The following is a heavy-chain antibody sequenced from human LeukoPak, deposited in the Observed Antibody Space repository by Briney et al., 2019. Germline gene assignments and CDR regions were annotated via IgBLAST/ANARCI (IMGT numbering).Heavy chain of an antibody. D-gene: IGHD2-2*01. CDR1: GFTFSTSW. V-gene: IGHV3-7*01. J-gene: IGHJ2*01. CDR2: MKGDGSVQ. CDR3: VRDGSTSGIYWYFDL. Sequence: GGSLRLSCVASGFTFSTSWMNWVRQAPGKGLEWVANMKGDGSVQSYVDSVKGRFTISRDNAKNSLFLQMNSLRAEDTAMYYCVRDGSTSGIYWYFDLWGRGTQVTVSS.